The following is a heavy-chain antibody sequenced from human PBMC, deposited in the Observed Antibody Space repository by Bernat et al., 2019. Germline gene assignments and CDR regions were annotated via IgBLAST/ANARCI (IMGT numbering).Heavy chain of an antibody. CDR3: ARPTIYDSSGYYFDY. D-gene: IGHD3-22*01. V-gene: IGHV4-39*01. CDR2: IYYSGST. J-gene: IGHJ4*02. CDR1: GGSITSSSYY. Sequence: QLQLQESGPGLVKPSETLSLTCTVSGGSITSSSYYWGWIRQPPGKGLEWIGSIYYSGSTYYNPSLKSRVTISVDTSKNQCSLKLSSVTAADTAVYYCARPTIYDSSGYYFDYWGQGTLVTVSS.